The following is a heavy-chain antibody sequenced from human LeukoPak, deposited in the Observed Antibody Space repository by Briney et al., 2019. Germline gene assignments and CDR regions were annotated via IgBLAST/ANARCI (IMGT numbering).Heavy chain of an antibody. Sequence: PGGSLRLSCAVSGFTFSSHWMFWVRQVPGKGLEWVSQINNDGSATTYADSVKGRFTISRDNAKNSLYLQMNSLRAEDTAVYYCARVHVRFGDKESYYYYGMDVWGQGTTVTVSS. CDR3: ARVHVRFGDKESYYYYGMDV. J-gene: IGHJ6*02. CDR2: INNDGSAT. CDR1: GFTFSSHW. D-gene: IGHD3-10*01. V-gene: IGHV3-74*01.